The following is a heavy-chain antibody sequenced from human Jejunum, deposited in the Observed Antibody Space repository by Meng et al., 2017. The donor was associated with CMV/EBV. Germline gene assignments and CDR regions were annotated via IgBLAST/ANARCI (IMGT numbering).Heavy chain of an antibody. J-gene: IGHJ6*02. V-gene: IGHV3-23*03. Sequence: TFSSYGMSWVRQAPGKGLEWVSVIYSGGDSTYYVDSVKGRFTISRDNSKNTLNLQMNSLRAEDTAVYYCAKGLSGSYYYYYGMDVWGQGTTVTVSS. D-gene: IGHD1-26*01. CDR3: AKGLSGSYYYYYGMDV. CDR2: IYSGGDST. CDR1: TFSSYG.